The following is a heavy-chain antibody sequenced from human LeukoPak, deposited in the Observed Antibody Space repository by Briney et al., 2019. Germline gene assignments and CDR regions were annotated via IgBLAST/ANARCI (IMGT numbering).Heavy chain of an antibody. J-gene: IGHJ4*02. CDR2: IIPIFGTA. CDR3: ARDRCSSTSCYLYFDY. Sequence: VASVKVSCKASGGTFSSYAISWVRQAPGQGLEWMGGIIPIFGTANYAQKFQGRATITADESTSTAYMELSSLRSEDTAVYYCARDRCSSTSCYLYFDYWGQGTLVTVSS. V-gene: IGHV1-69*13. D-gene: IGHD2-2*01. CDR1: GGTFSSYA.